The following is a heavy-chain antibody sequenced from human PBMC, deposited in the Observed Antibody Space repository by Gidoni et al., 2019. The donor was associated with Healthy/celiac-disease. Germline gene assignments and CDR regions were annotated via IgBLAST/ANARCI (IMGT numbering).Heavy chain of an antibody. CDR3: ARDGTIAAAVLGFSSGMDV. D-gene: IGHD6-13*01. V-gene: IGHV4-31*03. CDR2: IYYSGST. Sequence: QVQLQESGPGLVRPSQTLSLTCTVSGGSISSGGYYWSWIRQHPGKGLEWIGYIYYSGSTYYNPSLKSRVTISVDTSKNQFSLKLSSVTASDTAVYYCARDGTIAAAVLGFSSGMDVWGQGTTVTVSS. CDR1: GGSISSGGYY. J-gene: IGHJ6*02.